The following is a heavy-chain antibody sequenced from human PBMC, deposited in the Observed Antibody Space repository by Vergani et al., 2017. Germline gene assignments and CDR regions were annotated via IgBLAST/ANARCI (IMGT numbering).Heavy chain of an antibody. D-gene: IGHD5-12*01. Sequence: QVQLVESGGGVVQPGPSLRLSCAASGFTFSSYGMHWVRQAPGKGLEWVAVISYDGSNKYYADSVKGRFTISRDNSWNTLYLQMDSLRADDTALYYCARGPSWIATTEAFQYWGQGTLVTVSS. V-gene: IGHV3-33*01. CDR1: GFTFSSYG. J-gene: IGHJ1*01. CDR2: ISYDGSNK. CDR3: ARGPSWIATTEAFQY.